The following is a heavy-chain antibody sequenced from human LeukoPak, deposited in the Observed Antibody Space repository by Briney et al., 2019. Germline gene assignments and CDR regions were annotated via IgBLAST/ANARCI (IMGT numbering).Heavy chain of an antibody. J-gene: IGHJ3*02. CDR3: ARVTVMRAFDI. CDR1: GGSFSGYY. V-gene: IGHV4-34*01. D-gene: IGHD4-11*01. Sequence: PSETLSLTCAVYGGSFSGYYWSWIRQPPGKGREWIGEINHSGSTNYNPSLKSRVTISVDTSKNQFSLKLSSVTAADTAVYYCARVTVMRAFDIWGQGTMVTVSS. CDR2: INHSGST.